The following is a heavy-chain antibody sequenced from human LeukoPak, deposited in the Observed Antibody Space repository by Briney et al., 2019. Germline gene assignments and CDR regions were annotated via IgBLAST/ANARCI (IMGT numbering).Heavy chain of an antibody. Sequence: SVKVSCKTSGGTFSTSAITWVRQAPGQGLEWMGRIIPVLNITTYAQRFQGRVTITADTSTSTVYMELSSLRSEETAVYYCARDQGLTAPPPYGLDVWGHGTTVIVSS. D-gene: IGHD5-18*01. J-gene: IGHJ6*02. CDR3: ARDQGLTAPPPYGLDV. CDR2: IIPVLNIT. V-gene: IGHV1-69*04. CDR1: GGTFSTSA.